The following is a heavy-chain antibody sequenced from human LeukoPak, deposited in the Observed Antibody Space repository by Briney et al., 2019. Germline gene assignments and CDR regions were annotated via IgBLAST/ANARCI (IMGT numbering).Heavy chain of an antibody. CDR2: IYYSGST. V-gene: IGHV4-31*03. CDR1: GGSISSGGYY. Sequence: PSETLSLTCTVSGGSISSGGYYWSWTRQHPGKGLEWIGYIYYSGSTYYNPSLKSRVTISVDTSKNQFSLKLSSVTAADTAVYYCASSSATYGSGSYYDYWGQGTLVTVSS. J-gene: IGHJ4*02. CDR3: ASSSATYGSGSYYDY. D-gene: IGHD3-10*01.